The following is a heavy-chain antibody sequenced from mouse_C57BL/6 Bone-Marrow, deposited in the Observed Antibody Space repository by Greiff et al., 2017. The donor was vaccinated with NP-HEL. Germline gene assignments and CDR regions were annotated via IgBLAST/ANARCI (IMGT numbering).Heavy chain of an antibody. V-gene: IGHV14-4*01. CDR1: GFNIKDDY. Sequence: EVKLMESGAELVRPGASVKLSCTASGFNIKDDYMHWVKQRPEQGLEWIGWIDPENGDTEYASKFQGKATITADTSSNTAYLQLSSLTSEDTAVYYCTTLTTVVARGYFDVWGTGTTVTVSS. J-gene: IGHJ1*03. CDR3: TTLTTVVARGYFDV. CDR2: IDPENGDT. D-gene: IGHD1-1*01.